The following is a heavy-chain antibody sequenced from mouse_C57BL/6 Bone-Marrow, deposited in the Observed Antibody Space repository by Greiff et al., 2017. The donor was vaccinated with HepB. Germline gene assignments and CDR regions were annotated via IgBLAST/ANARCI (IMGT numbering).Heavy chain of an antibody. D-gene: IGHD1-1*01. Sequence: QVQLQQSGPELVKPGTSVKISCKVSGYTFTDHTIHWMKQRPEQGLEWIGYIYPRDGSTKYNEKFKGKATLTADKSSSTAYMQLNSLTSEDSAVYFCARRVDYYAMDYWGQGTSVTVSS. CDR2: IYPRDGST. V-gene: IGHV1-78*01. J-gene: IGHJ4*01. CDR1: GYTFTDHT. CDR3: ARRVDYYAMDY.